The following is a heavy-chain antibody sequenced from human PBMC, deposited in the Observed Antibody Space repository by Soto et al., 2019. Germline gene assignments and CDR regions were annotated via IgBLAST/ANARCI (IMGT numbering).Heavy chain of an antibody. CDR1: GFTFTSHG. CDR2: ISHDGRNI. D-gene: IGHD2-8*01. Sequence: QVQLVESGGGVVQPGRSLRLSCAASGFTFTSHGMLWVRQAPGKGLEWVAIISHDGRNIYYADSGKGRFTISRDNSKNTLYLQMNSLRAEDTAVYYCAKGRTKLIHATLAYGLDVWGQGTTVTVSS. CDR3: AKGRTKLIHATLAYGLDV. J-gene: IGHJ6*02. V-gene: IGHV3-30*18.